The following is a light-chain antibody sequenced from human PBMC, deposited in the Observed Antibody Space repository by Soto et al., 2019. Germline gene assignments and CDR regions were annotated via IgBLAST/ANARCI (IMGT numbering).Light chain of an antibody. V-gene: IGKV1-27*01. J-gene: IGKJ1*01. CDR2: TAS. Sequence: DIQMTQSPSSLSASVGDRVTITCRASVGISNFLAWYQQKPGKVPKLLISTASTLQSGVPSRFSGSGSGTDFTLTISSLQPEDVATYYCQKCNSAPWTFGPGTKV. CDR3: QKCNSAPWT. CDR1: VGISNF.